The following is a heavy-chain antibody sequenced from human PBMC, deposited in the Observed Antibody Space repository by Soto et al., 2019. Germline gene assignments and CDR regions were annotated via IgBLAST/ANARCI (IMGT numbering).Heavy chain of an antibody. V-gene: IGHV1-69*13. Sequence: SVKVSCKASGGTFSSYAISWVRQAPGQGLEWMGGIIPIFGTANYAQKFQGRVTITADESTSTAYMELSSLRSEDTAVYYCARQSGSSSWPDYYYYYGMDVCGQGTTVTVSS. D-gene: IGHD6-13*01. J-gene: IGHJ6*02. CDR2: IIPIFGTA. CDR1: GGTFSSYA. CDR3: ARQSGSSSWPDYYYYYGMDV.